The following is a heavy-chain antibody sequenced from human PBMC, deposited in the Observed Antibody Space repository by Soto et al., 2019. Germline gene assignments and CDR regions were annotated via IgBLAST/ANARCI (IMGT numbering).Heavy chain of an antibody. CDR1: GFSFSYYS. CDR2: ISSSSSTI. D-gene: IGHD2-15*01. V-gene: IGHV3-48*02. J-gene: IGHJ6*02. Sequence: GGSLRLSCAASGFSFSYYSMKWVRQAPGKGLEWVSYISSSSSTIYYADSVKGRFTISRDNAKNSPYLQMNSLRDEDTAVYYCARGGFCSGGACSNYYYGMDVWGQGTTVTVSS. CDR3: ARGGFCSGGACSNYYYGMDV.